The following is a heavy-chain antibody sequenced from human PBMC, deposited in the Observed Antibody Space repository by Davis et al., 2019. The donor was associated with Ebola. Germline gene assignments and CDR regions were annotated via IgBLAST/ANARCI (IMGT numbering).Heavy chain of an antibody. CDR3: ARAMYCISTDCYAGNCDY. V-gene: IGHV3-48*02. J-gene: IGHJ4*02. CDR2: ISTSSSVI. CDR1: GFTFNSYS. Sequence: GESLKISCAASGFTFNSYSMNWVRQAPGKGLEWVSYISTSSSVIYYADSVKGRFTTSRDNAKNSLYLQINSLRDEDSAVYYCARAMYCISTDCYAGNCDYWGQGTLVTVSS. D-gene: IGHD2-2*01.